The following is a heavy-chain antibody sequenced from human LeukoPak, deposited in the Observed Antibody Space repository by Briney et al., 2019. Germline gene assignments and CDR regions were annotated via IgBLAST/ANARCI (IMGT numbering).Heavy chain of an antibody. CDR2: IYYSGST. Sequence: SETLSLTCTVSGGSIGSSSYYWGWIRQPPGKGLEWIGSIYYSGSTYYNPSLKSRVTISVDTSKNQFSLKLSSVTAADTAVYYCARLKLVSFDYWGQGTLVTVSS. J-gene: IGHJ4*02. CDR1: GGSIGSSSYY. CDR3: ARLKLVSFDY. D-gene: IGHD6-13*01. V-gene: IGHV4-39*01.